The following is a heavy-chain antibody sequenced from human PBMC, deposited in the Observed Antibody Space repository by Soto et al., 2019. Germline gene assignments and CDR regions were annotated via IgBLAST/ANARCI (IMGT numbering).Heavy chain of an antibody. V-gene: IGHV3-23*01. J-gene: IGHJ4*02. CDR1: GFAFSSYA. CDR3: AKRRGAGGHFDY. D-gene: IGHD2-15*01. CDR2: VSIGGST. Sequence: GGSLRLSCAASGFAFSSYAMGWVRQGPGKGLEWVAVVSIGGSTHYADSVRGRFTISRDNSKNTLSLQMNSLTAEDTAVYFCAKRRGAGGHFDYWGQGALVTVS.